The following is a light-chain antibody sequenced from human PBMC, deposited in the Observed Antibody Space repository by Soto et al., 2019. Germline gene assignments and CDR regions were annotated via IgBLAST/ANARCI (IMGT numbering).Light chain of an antibody. CDR2: EVS. V-gene: IGLV2-14*01. Sequence: QSALTQPASVSGSPGQSITISCTGTTSDVGGYNYVSWYQQHPGKVPKLLIHEVSNRPSGVSNRVSGSKSGNTASLTISGLQAEDEADYYCLSKTSSSSYVFGTGTKLTVL. J-gene: IGLJ1*01. CDR1: TSDVGGYNY. CDR3: LSKTSSSSYV.